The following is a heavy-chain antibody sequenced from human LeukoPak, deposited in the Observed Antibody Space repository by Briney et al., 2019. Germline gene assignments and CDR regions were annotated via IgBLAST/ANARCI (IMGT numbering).Heavy chain of an antibody. D-gene: IGHD3-22*01. CDR3: ARGPYYYDSSGYYPTDY. J-gene: IGHJ4*02. CDR1: GGSISSGSNY. Sequence: SETLSLTCNVSGGSISSGSNYWSWIRQHPEIGLEWIGYIYHTGSAYYNPSLKSRVVISLDTSKNQFSLRLSSVTAADTAVYYCARGPYYYDSSGYYPTDYWGQGTLVTVSS. V-gene: IGHV4-31*03. CDR2: IYHTGSA.